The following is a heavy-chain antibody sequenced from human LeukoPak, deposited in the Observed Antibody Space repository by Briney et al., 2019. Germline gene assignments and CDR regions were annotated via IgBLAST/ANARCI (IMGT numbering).Heavy chain of an antibody. CDR1: GGSISTYY. Sequence: SETLSLTCTVSGGSISTYYWSWIRQPPGKGLEWIGYIYYSGSTNYNPSLKSRVTISVDTSKNQFSLKLRSVTAADTAVYYCARTTEGYCRGRSCYSYYYYMDVWGKGTTVTVSS. J-gene: IGHJ6*03. CDR3: ARTTEGYCRGRSCYSYYYYMDV. D-gene: IGHD2-15*01. V-gene: IGHV4-59*01. CDR2: IYYSGST.